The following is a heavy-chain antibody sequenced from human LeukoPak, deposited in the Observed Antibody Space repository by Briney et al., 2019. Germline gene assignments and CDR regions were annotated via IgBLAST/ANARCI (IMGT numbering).Heavy chain of an antibody. V-gene: IGHV4-59*08. Sequence: SETLSLTCTVSGXSFSTYYWSWIRQPPGKGREWIGYIYYSGSTNYNPSLKSRVTISVDTSKKQFSLKLSSVTAADTAVYYCASSPPDAASAFDYWGQGTLVTVSS. D-gene: IGHD6-25*01. CDR2: IYYSGST. CDR1: GXSFSTYY. J-gene: IGHJ4*02. CDR3: ASSPPDAASAFDY.